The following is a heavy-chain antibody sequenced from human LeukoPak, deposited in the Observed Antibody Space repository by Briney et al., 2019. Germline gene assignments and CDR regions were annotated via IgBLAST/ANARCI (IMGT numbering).Heavy chain of an antibody. D-gene: IGHD3-9*01. J-gene: IGHJ4*02. V-gene: IGHV1-2*02. Sequence: ASLKVSCKASGYTFTDDYIHWVRQAPGQGLEWMGWINVNSGGTNYAQKFYARVTMTRDTSISTAYVELSRLRSDDTAVFYCARSPHILTGENFDFWGQGTLVTVSS. CDR2: INVNSGGT. CDR3: ARSPHILTGENFDF. CDR1: GYTFTDDY.